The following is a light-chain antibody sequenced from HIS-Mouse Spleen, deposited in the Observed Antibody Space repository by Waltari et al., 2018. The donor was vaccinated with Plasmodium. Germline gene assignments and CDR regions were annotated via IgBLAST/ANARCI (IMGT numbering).Light chain of an antibody. J-gene: IGKJ2*01. V-gene: IGKV1-9*01. CDR2: AAS. CDR3: QQLNSYPYT. CDR1: QGISSY. Sequence: DIQLTQSPSFLSASVGDRVTITCRASQGISSYLAWYQQNPRKAPKLLIYAASTLQSGVPSRFSGSGSGTEFTLTISSLQPEDFATYYCQQLNSYPYTFGQGTKLEIK.